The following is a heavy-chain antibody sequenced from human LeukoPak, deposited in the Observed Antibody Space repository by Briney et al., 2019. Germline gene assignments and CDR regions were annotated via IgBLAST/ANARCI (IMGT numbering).Heavy chain of an antibody. V-gene: IGHV3-9*03. CDR3: AKDQGATYFYYMDV. CDR2: ISWNSGVI. CDR1: GFGFDDHA. Sequence: GRSLRLSCTASGFGFDDHAMHWVRQAPGKGLEWLSGISWNSGVIRYADSVKGRFTISRDNAKNSLYLQMNSLRAEDMALYYCAKDQGATYFYYMDVWGKGTTVAVSS. J-gene: IGHJ6*03.